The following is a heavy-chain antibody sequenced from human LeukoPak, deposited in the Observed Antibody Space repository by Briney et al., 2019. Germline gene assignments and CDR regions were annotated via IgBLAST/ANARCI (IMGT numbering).Heavy chain of an antibody. Sequence: SETLSLTCAVYGGSFSGYYWSWIRHPQAKGLEWIGEINHSGSTNYNPTLNTPGTISGDTSKNQFPLKLSSVAAADTAVNAVARRVRDDSSGYYYTGGYYYYMEVWGKGTTVTVSS. CDR3: ARRVRDDSSGYYYTGGYYYYMEV. D-gene: IGHD3-22*01. V-gene: IGHV4-34*01. J-gene: IGHJ6*03. CDR1: GGSFSGYY. CDR2: INHSGST.